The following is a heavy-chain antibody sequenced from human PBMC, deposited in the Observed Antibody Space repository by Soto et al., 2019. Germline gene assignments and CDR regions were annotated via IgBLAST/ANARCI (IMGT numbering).Heavy chain of an antibody. CDR1: GYSFTSYW. D-gene: IGHD3-10*01. CDR2: IYPGDSDT. Sequence: PGESLKISCKGSGYSFTSYWIGWVRQMPGKGLEWMGIIYPGDSDTRYSPSFQGQVTISADKSISTAYLQWSSPKASDTATYYCVSHGLWNYYGSGRSLTADLWGRGTLVTLSS. V-gene: IGHV5-51*01. CDR3: VSHGLWNYYGSGRSLTADL. J-gene: IGHJ2*01.